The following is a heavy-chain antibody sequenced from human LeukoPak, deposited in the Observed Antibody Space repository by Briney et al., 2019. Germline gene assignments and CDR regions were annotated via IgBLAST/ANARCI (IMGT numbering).Heavy chain of an antibody. V-gene: IGHV4-39*07. Sequence: SETLSLTCTVSGDSINNNNYYWGWIRQPPGKGLEWIGEINHSGSTNYNPSLKSRVTISVDTSKNQFSLKLSSVTAADTAMYYCAIEVRESVSLISGDCWGQGTLVTVSS. CDR2: INHSGST. CDR1: GDSINNNNYY. CDR3: AIEVRESVSLISGDC. J-gene: IGHJ4*02. D-gene: IGHD3-10*01.